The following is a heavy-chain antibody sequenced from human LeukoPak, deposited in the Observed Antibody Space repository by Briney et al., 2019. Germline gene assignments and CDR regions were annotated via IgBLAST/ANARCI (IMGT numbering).Heavy chain of an antibody. CDR2: INPNSGGT. J-gene: IGHJ4*02. D-gene: IGHD3-22*01. CDR3: AREPTQYYYDSSGYSLGGPDY. Sequence: ASVKVSCKASGYTFTGYYMHWVRQAPGQGLEWMGWINPNSGGTNYAQKFQGRVTMTRDTSISTAYMELSRLRSDDTAVYYCAREPTQYYYDSSGYSLGGPDYWGQGTLVTVSS. CDR1: GYTFTGYY. V-gene: IGHV1-2*02.